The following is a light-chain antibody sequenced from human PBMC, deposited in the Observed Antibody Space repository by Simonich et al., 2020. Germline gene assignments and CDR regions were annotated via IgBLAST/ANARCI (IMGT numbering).Light chain of an antibody. CDR1: SSDVGGYNY. Sequence: QSALTQPASVSGSPGQSITISCTGTSSDVGGYNYVSWYQQHPGKAPTLRIYDVSNRPSVVSNRFSGSQSGNTASLTISGLQAEDEADYYCSSYTSSSTRVFGGGTKLTVL. CDR2: DVS. J-gene: IGLJ3*02. CDR3: SSYTSSSTRV. V-gene: IGLV2-14*03.